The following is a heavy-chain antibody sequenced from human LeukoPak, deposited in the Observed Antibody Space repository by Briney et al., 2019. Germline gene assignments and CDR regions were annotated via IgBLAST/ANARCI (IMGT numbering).Heavy chain of an antibody. CDR1: GFTFDDYA. J-gene: IGHJ4*02. V-gene: IGHV3-9*01. CDR3: AKGLDWFPPDY. D-gene: IGHD3-9*01. CDR2: ISWNSGSI. Sequence: GGSLRLSCAASGFTFDDYAMHWVRQAPGKGLEWVSDISWNSGSIGYADSVKGRFTISRDNAKNSLYLQMNSLRAEDTALYYCAKGLDWFPPDYWGQGTLVTVSS.